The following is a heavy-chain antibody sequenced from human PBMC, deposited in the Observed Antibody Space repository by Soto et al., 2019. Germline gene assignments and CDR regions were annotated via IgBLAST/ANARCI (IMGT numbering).Heavy chain of an antibody. V-gene: IGHV4-34*01. J-gene: IGHJ4*02. CDR3: PRLYGIRGPFDY. CDR1: GGSFSGNY. D-gene: IGHD2-8*01. Sequence: QVQLQQWGAGLLKPSETLSLTCAVYGGSFSGNYWSWIRQPPGKGLEWIGEITHSGRTNYNPSLKSRVTISEVTSKNQVSLKLSSVTAADTAVYYCPRLYGIRGPFDYWGQGTLVTVSS. CDR2: ITHSGRT.